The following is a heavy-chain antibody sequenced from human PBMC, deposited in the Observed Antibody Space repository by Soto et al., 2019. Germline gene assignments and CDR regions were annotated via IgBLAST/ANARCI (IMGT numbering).Heavy chain of an antibody. CDR2: MNPNSGNG. J-gene: IGHJ5*02. V-gene: IGHV1-8*01. D-gene: IGHD2-8*01. CDR1: GYAFSNND. Sequence: ASVKVSSKTSGYAFSNNDIRWVRQGTGQGLEWMGWMNPNSGNGGYAQKFQGRVTMTRDTSTSTSYMVLSSLTSDDTAIYYCARMATSGTLMWFDHWGQGALVNVSS. CDR3: ARMATSGTLMWFDH.